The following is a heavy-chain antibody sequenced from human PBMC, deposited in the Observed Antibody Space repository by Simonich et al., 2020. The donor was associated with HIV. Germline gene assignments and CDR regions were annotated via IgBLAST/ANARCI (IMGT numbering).Heavy chain of an antibody. CDR3: ARRDRELILYFDY. CDR2: INHSGIT. V-gene: IGHV4-34*01. D-gene: IGHD3-3*01. CDR1: GGSCSDYY. J-gene: IGHJ4*02. Sequence: QVQLQQWGAGLLKPSETLSLTCAVYGGSCSDYYWSWIRQPPGKGLEWIGEINHSGITNYKSSLNSRATISVDKSKNQFSLKLSSVTAADTAIYYCARRDRELILYFDYWGQGNLVTVSS.